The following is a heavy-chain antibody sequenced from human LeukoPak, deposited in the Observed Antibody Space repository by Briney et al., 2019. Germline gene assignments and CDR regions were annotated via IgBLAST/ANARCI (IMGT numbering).Heavy chain of an antibody. CDR1: GYSFTSYL. V-gene: IGHV5-51*01. Sequence: GESLKISCKGSGYSFTSYLIGWVRQMPGKGLEWMGIIYPGDSESRYSPSFQGQVTISADKSISTAYLQWSSLKASDTAMYYCARSYDGSGYYFDSWGQGTLVTVSS. D-gene: IGHD3-22*01. J-gene: IGHJ4*02. CDR3: ARSYDGSGYYFDS. CDR2: IYPGDSES.